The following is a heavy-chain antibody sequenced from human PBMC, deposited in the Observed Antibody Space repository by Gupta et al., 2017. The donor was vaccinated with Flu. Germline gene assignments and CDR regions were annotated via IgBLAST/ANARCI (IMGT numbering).Heavy chain of an antibody. Sequence: MSWVRQAPGKGLEWVSGTTASGDTTYYADSVRGRFTISRDNFWNKLYLQMDSLRAEDTALYYCVRDRYGFGVWGQGTTVTVSS. CDR2: TTASGDTT. CDR3: VRDRYGFGV. D-gene: IGHD1-1*01. V-gene: IGHV3-23*01. J-gene: IGHJ6*02.